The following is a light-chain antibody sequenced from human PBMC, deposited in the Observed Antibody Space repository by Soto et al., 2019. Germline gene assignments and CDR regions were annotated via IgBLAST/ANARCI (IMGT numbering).Light chain of an antibody. CDR3: QQANSPIT. V-gene: IGKV1-12*01. CDR1: QDVNNW. Sequence: DIQMTQSPSSVSASVADSFTITFQASQDVNNWLAWYRQKPGRAPKLLIYAAYNLQSGVPSRFSGSGSGTDFTLTINNLQPEDFATYYCQQANSPITFGQGTRLEIK. CDR2: AAY. J-gene: IGKJ5*01.